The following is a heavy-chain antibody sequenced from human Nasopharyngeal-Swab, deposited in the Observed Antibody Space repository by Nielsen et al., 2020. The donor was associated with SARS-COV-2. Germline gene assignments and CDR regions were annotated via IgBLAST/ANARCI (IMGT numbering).Heavy chain of an antibody. D-gene: IGHD6-19*01. CDR3: ARAKQCLVLRWFDP. V-gene: IGHV4-34*01. Sequence: LETLSLTCAGSGGSFSGYYWSWIRQPPGKGLEWIGEINHSGSTKYNPSLKNRVNISVDTSKNQFSLNLSYVTAADTAVYYCARAKQCLVLRWFDPWGQGTLVTVSS. CDR1: GGSFSGYY. J-gene: IGHJ5*02. CDR2: INHSGST.